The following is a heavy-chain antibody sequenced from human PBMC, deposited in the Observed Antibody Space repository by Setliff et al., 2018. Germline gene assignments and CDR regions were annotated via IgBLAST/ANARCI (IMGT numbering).Heavy chain of an antibody. CDR3: ARGRSTYFIDV. J-gene: IGHJ6*03. Sequence: ASVKVSCKASGYTLTNYPIHWLRQAPGQRPEWMGWINVGNGNTKYSQEFQGRVTLTRDTSASTAYVELSSLTSEDMAVYYCARGRSTYFIDVWGKGTTVTVSS. CDR1: GYTLTNYP. CDR2: INVGNGNT. V-gene: IGHV1-3*03.